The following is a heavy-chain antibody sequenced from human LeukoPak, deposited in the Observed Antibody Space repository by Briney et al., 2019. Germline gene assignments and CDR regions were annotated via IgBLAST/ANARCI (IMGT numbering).Heavy chain of an antibody. V-gene: IGHV3-7*01. Sequence: GGSLRLSCVASGFTFSSYWMTWVRQAPGKGLEWVANIKTDGSQIYYVDSVKGRFTISRDNAKNSLYLQMNSLRAEDTAVYYCAKSPQHWYFDLWGRGTLVTVSS. J-gene: IGHJ2*01. CDR3: AKSPQHWYFDL. CDR1: GFTFSSYW. CDR2: IKTDGSQI.